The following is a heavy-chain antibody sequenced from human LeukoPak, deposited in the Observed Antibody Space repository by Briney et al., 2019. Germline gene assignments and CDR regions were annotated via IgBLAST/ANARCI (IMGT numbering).Heavy chain of an antibody. CDR1: GYSFTSNY. D-gene: IGHD3-22*01. CDR2: IYPRDGST. Sequence: ASVKVSCTASGYSFTSNYIHWVRQAPGQGLEWMGMIYPRDGSTSYAQKFQGRVTITADESTSTAYMELSSLRSEDTAVYYCARDLMSEYYDSTGFDIWGQGTMVTVSS. J-gene: IGHJ3*02. V-gene: IGHV1-46*01. CDR3: ARDLMSEYYDSTGFDI.